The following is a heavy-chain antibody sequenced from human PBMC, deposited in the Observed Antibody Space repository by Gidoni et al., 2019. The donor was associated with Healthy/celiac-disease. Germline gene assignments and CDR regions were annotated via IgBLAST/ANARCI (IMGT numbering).Heavy chain of an antibody. D-gene: IGHD6-6*01. Sequence: EVQLLESGGGLVQPGGSLRLSCAASGFPFTSYAMSWVRQAPGNGLEWVSAISGSGGSTYYADSVKGRFTISRDNSKNTLYLQMNSLRAEDTAVYYCAKDRAARPSNWFDPWGQGTLVTVSS. CDR1: GFPFTSYA. CDR2: ISGSGGST. V-gene: IGHV3-23*01. CDR3: AKDRAARPSNWFDP. J-gene: IGHJ5*02.